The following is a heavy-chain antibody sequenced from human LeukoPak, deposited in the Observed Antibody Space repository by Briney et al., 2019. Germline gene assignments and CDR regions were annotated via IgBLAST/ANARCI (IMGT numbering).Heavy chain of an antibody. J-gene: IGHJ4*02. CDR3: ARARYFDC. V-gene: IGHV3-48*02. CDR1: GFTVSSNY. CDR2: ISSASSTI. Sequence: GGSLRLSCAASGFTVSSNYMSWVRQAPGKGLEWVSYISSASSTIYYADSVKGRFTISRDNAKNSLYLQMNSLRDEDTAVYYCARARYFDCWGQGTLVTVSS.